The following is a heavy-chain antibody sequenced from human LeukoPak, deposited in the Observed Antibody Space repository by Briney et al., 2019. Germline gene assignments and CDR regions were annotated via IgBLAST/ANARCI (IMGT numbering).Heavy chain of an antibody. D-gene: IGHD2-15*01. Sequence: GASVKVSCKVSGYTLTELSMHWVRQAPGKGLEWMGGFDPENGETIYAQKFQGRVTMTEDTSTDTAYMELSSLRSEDTAVYYCATARSGDNWFDPWGQGTLVTVSS. CDR2: FDPENGET. J-gene: IGHJ5*02. CDR1: GYTLTELS. V-gene: IGHV1-24*01. CDR3: ATARSGDNWFDP.